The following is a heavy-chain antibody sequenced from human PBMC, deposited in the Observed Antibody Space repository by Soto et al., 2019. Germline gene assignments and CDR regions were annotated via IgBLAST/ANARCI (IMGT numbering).Heavy chain of an antibody. CDR1: GFTFSSHG. CDR2: ISFDGINK. D-gene: IGHD1-26*01. V-gene: IGHV3-30*03. J-gene: IGHJ1*01. Sequence: QVQLVESGGGVVQPETSLRLSCAASGFTFSSHGMHWVRQAPGKGLEWVAVISFDGINKYYADSVKGRFTISRDNSKNTLYLQMNSLRAEDTAVHYCASRVPHGTYGAPYFQHWGQGTLVTVS. CDR3: ASRVPHGTYGAPYFQH.